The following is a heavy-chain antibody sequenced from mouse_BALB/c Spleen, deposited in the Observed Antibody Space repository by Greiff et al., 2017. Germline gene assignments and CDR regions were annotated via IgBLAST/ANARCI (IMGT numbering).Heavy chain of an antibody. Sequence: VQLVESGAELVRPGSSVKISCKASGYAFSSYWMNWVKQRPGQGLEWIGQMYPGDGDTNYNGKFKGKAALTADKSSSTAYMQLSSLTSEDSAVYFCARSIYDGYFAYWGQGTLVTVSA. J-gene: IGHJ3*01. V-gene: IGHV1-80*01. CDR1: GYAFSSYW. CDR3: ARSIYDGYFAY. CDR2: MYPGDGDT. D-gene: IGHD2-3*01.